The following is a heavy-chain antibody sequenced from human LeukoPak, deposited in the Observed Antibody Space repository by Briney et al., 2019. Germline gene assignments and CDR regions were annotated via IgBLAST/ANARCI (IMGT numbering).Heavy chain of an antibody. CDR3: ATTLHSGYYDLY. V-gene: IGHV3-23*01. D-gene: IGHD3-22*01. CDR1: GFTFSSSA. J-gene: IGHJ4*02. CDR2: IGGSGAGT. Sequence: PGGSLRLSCAASGFTFSSSAMSWVRQAPGKGLEWVSGIGGSGAGTYYAVSVKGRFTISRDNSKNTLYLQMNSLRAEDTAVYYCATTLHSGYYDLYWGQGILVTVSS.